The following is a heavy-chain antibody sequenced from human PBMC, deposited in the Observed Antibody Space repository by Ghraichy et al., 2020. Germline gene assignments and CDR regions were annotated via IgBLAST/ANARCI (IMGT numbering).Heavy chain of an antibody. CDR1: GFTFSSYW. CDR3: ASRLGAVTTAAGY. CDR2: IKQDGSEK. D-gene: IGHD4-17*01. V-gene: IGHV3-7*01. Sequence: GGSLRLSCAASGFTFSSYWMSWVRQAPGKGLEWVANIKQDGSEKYYVDSVKGRFTISRDNAKNSLYLQMNSLRAEDTAVYYCASRLGAVTTAAGYWGQGTLVTVSS. J-gene: IGHJ4*02.